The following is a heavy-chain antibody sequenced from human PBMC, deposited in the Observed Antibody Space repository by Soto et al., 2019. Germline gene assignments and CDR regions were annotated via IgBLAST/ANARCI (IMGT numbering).Heavy chain of an antibody. D-gene: IGHD4-4*01. CDR3: AREGLTTGSGVDV. V-gene: IGHV4-4*07. CDR1: GGSISNYY. J-gene: IGHJ6*02. Sequence: QVQLQESGPGLVKPSETLSLTCSVSGGSISNYYWSWIRQPAGERLEWIGRIYSIGSTNQNASLKSRLSRSVDPSRNQFSMRMYFVTAAETVVYYCAREGLTTGSGVDVWGQGTTVTVSS. CDR2: IYSIGST.